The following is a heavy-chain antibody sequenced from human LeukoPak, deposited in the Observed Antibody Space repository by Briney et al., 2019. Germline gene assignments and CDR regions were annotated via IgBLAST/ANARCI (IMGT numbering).Heavy chain of an antibody. CDR2: IYYSGST. V-gene: IGHV4-59*01. D-gene: IGHD3-10*01. CDR3: ARGLQKAYYGSGSSSDY. Sequence: PSETLSLTCTVSGGSISSYYWSWIRQPPGKGLEWIGYIYYSGSTNYNPSLKSRVTISVDTSKNQFSLKLSSVTAADTAVYYCARGLQKAYYGSGSSSDYWGQGTLVTVSS. J-gene: IGHJ4*02. CDR1: GGSISSYY.